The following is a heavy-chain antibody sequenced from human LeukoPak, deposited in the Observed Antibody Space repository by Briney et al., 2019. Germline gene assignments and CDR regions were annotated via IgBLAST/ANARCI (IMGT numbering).Heavy chain of an antibody. Sequence: GGSLRLSCAASGFAFSSYAMTWVRQAPRKGLEWVSSISDRDHNTYYADSVKGRFTISRDNSKNTLYLQMNSLRAEDTAVYYCAKYCSGGNCYSGLYWGQGTLVTVSS. D-gene: IGHD2-15*01. J-gene: IGHJ4*02. CDR2: ISDRDHNT. CDR1: GFAFSSYA. V-gene: IGHV3-23*01. CDR3: AKYCSGGNCYSGLY.